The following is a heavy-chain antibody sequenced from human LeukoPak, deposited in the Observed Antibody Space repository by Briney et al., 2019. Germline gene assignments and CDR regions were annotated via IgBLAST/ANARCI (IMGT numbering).Heavy chain of an antibody. J-gene: IGHJ6*03. Sequence: SVKVSCKASGGTFSSYAISWVRQAPGQGLEWMGGIIPIFGTANYAQKFQGRVTITADESTSTAYMELSSLRSEDTAVYYCAXXQTYXXXXSGXXXSYSNYYYMDVXGKGXTVTV. CDR2: IIPIFGTA. D-gene: IGHD3-3*01. V-gene: IGHV1-69*01. CDR1: GGTFSSYA. CDR3: AXXQTYXXXXSGXXXSYSNYYYMDV.